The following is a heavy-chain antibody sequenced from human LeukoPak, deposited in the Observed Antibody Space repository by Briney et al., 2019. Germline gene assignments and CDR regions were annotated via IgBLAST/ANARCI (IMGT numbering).Heavy chain of an antibody. CDR1: GFTFRSYS. D-gene: IGHD6-19*01. V-gene: IGHV3-21*01. Sequence: PGGSLRLSCAASGFTFRSYSMNWVRQAPGKGLEWVSSISSSSSYIYYADSVKGRFTISRDNAKNSLYLQMNSLRAEDTAVYYCARDGYSSGWYNYWGQGTLVTVSS. CDR3: ARDGYSSGWYNY. J-gene: IGHJ4*02. CDR2: ISSSSSYI.